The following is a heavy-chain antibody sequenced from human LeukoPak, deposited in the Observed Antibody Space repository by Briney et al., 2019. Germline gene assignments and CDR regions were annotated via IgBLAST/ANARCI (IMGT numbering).Heavy chain of an antibody. D-gene: IGHD3-10*01. CDR1: GGSFSGYY. CDR3: ARGLWFRESRPFDY. Sequence: PSETLSLTCAVYGGSFSGYYWSWIRQPPGKGLEWIGEINHSGSTNYNPSLKSRVTILVDTSKNQFSLKLSSVTAADTAVYYCARGLWFRESRPFDYWGQGTLVTVSS. CDR2: INHSGST. J-gene: IGHJ4*02. V-gene: IGHV4-34*01.